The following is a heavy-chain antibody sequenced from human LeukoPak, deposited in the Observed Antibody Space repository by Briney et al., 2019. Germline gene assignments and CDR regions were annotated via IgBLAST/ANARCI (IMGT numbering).Heavy chain of an antibody. Sequence: SETLSLTCTVSGGSISSYYWSWIRQPPGKGLEWIGYIYYSGSTYYNPSLKSRVTISVDTSKNQFSLKLSSVTAADTAVYYCAREGYSSRFPHAFDIWGQGTMVTVSS. D-gene: IGHD6-13*01. V-gene: IGHV4-59*01. CDR2: IYYSGST. J-gene: IGHJ3*02. CDR3: AREGYSSRFPHAFDI. CDR1: GGSISSYY.